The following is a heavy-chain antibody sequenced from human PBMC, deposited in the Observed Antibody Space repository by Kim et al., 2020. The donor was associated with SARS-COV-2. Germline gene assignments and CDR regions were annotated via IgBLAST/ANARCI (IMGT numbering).Heavy chain of an antibody. V-gene: IGHV1-8*01. D-gene: IGHD3-16*02. J-gene: IGHJ4*02. CDR2: MNPNSGNT. CDR3: ARGDYVWGSYRYTGVGY. CDR1: GYTFTSYD. Sequence: ASVKVSCKASGYTFTSYDINWVRQATGQGLEWMGWMNPNSGNTGYAQKFQGRVTMTRNTSISTAYMELSSLRSEDTAVYYCARGDYVWGSYRYTGVGYWGQGTLVTVSS.